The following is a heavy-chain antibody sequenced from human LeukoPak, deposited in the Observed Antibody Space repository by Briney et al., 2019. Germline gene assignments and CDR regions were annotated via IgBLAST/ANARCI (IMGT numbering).Heavy chain of an antibody. J-gene: IGHJ4*02. Sequence: PGGSLRLSCAPSGFTFRSYSMNCVRQAPGKGLEGVSSISSRSSYIYYAASAKGQFPISSENAKNSLYLKMNSLRAEDTAVYYCALSQFLGVTEGHAFSLNYDYWGQGTLVTVSS. CDR2: ISSRSSYI. CDR1: GFTFRSYS. D-gene: IGHD2-21*02. CDR3: ALSQFLGVTEGHAFSLNYDY. V-gene: IGHV3-21*01.